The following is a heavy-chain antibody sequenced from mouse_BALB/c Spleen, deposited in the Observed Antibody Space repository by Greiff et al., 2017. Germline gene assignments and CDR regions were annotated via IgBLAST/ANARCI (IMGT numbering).Heavy chain of an antibody. CDR2: IYPGDGDT. V-gene: IGHV1-87*01. J-gene: IGHJ3*01. CDR3: ARSHYYGSSSWFAY. Sequence: LQESGAELARPGASVKLSCKASGYTFTSYWMQWVKQRPGQGLEWIGAIYPGDGDTRYTQKFKGKATLTADKSSSTAYMQLSSLASEDSAVYYRARSHYYGSSSWFAYWGQGTLVTVSA. D-gene: IGHD1-1*01. CDR1: GYTFTSYW.